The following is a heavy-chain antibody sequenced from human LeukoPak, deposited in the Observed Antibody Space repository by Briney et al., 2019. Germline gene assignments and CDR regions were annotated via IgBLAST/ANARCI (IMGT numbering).Heavy chain of an antibody. D-gene: IGHD6-19*01. V-gene: IGHV1-18*01. CDR1: GYTFISYG. CDR3: ARARRGSAVAGIRYFDY. J-gene: IGHJ4*02. Sequence: GASVKVSCEASGYTFISYGISWVRQAPGQGLEWMGWISTYNGNTNYAQKLQGRVTMTTDTSTSTAYMELRSLRSDDTAVYYCARARRGSAVAGIRYFDYWGQGTLVTVSS. CDR2: ISTYNGNT.